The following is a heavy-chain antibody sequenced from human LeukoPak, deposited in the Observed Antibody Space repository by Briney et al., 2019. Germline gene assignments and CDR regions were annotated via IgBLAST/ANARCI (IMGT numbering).Heavy chain of an antibody. CDR2: ISHSGSNL. J-gene: IGHJ4*02. D-gene: IGHD3-22*01. CDR1: GFTFSDSF. V-gene: IGHV3-11*01. Sequence: NPGGSLRPSCAASGFTFSDSFMNWIRQAPGKGLEWLSYISHSGSNLDYAESVRGRFTISRDNANHSLYLQINSLRAEDTAVYYCARGDSSGVPDYWGQGTLVTVSS. CDR3: ARGDSSGVPDY.